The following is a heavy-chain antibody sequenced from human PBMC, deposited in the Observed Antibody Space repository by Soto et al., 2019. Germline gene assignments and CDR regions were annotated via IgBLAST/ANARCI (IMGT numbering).Heavy chain of an antibody. CDR3: ARGCSTDWRYFDS. CDR1: GFTISDYY. CDR2: TRNKVNSYTT. V-gene: IGHV3-72*01. J-gene: IGHJ4*02. D-gene: IGHD6-13*01. Sequence: EVQLVESGGGLVQPGGSLRVSCAAAGFTISDYYMDWVRQAPGMGLEWVARTRNKVNSYTTEYAASVKGRFTLSRDGSENSVYLQMHSLKTDDTAVYYFARGCSTDWRYFDSWGQGTLVTVSS.